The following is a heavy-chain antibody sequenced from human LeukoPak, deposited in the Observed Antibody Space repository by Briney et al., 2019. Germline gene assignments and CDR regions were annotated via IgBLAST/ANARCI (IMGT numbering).Heavy chain of an antibody. J-gene: IGHJ5*02. V-gene: IGHV3-7*03. CDR3: AKDHRLAAAGFPNWFDP. Sequence: GGSLRLSCAASGFTFSSYWMSWVRQAPGKGLEWVANIKQDGSETYYVDSVKGRFTISRDNAKNSLYLQMNSLRAEDTAVYYCAKDHRLAAAGFPNWFDPWGQGTLVTVSS. CDR2: IKQDGSET. D-gene: IGHD6-13*01. CDR1: GFTFSSYW.